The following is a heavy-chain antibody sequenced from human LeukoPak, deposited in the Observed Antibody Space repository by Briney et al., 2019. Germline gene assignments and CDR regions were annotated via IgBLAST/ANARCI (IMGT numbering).Heavy chain of an antibody. CDR3: ARAAGGTSDWFDP. D-gene: IGHD3-16*01. V-gene: IGHV4-38-2*01. Sequence: PSETLSLTCAVSGYSISSGYYWGWIRQPPGKGLEWIGSIYHSGSTYYNPSLKSRVTIPVDTSKNQFSLKLSSVTAADTAVYYCARAAGGTSDWFDPCGHGTLVTVSS. J-gene: IGHJ5*02. CDR2: IYHSGST. CDR1: GYSISSGYY.